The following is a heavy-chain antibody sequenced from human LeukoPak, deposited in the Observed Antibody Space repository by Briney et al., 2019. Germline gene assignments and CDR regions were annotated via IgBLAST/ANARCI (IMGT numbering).Heavy chain of an antibody. Sequence: SVKVSCKASGRTFSSYAVIWVGHAPGQGLEWMGRVIPGLNIPPYAQTFQGRVTINDDTSTNTAYMDLSSLTSEDTAVYYSGTYSSAWKAVDYWGQGTLVTVSS. J-gene: IGHJ4*02. CDR3: GTYSSAWKAVDY. CDR1: GRTFSSYA. V-gene: IGHV1-69*04. D-gene: IGHD6-19*01. CDR2: VIPGLNIP.